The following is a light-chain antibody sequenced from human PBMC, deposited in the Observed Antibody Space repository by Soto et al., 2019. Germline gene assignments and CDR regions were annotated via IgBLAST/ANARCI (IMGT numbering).Light chain of an antibody. J-gene: IGLJ3*02. CDR1: SSDVGGYNY. CDR3: SSYTGSSTLV. V-gene: IGLV2-14*01. CDR2: EVS. Sequence: QSALTQPASVSGSPGQSITISCTGTSSDVGGYNYVSWYQQHPGKAPKRMIYEVSNRPSGVSNRFSGSKSGNTASLTISGLQADDEADYYCSSYTGSSTLVFGGGTKVTVL.